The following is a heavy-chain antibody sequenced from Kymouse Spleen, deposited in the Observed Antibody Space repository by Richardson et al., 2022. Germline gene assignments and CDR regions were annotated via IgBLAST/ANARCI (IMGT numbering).Heavy chain of an antibody. D-gene: IGHD2-2*02. CDR1: GFTFSSYG. V-gene: IGHV3-30*18. CDR2: ISYDGSNK. Sequence: QVQLVESGGGVVQPGRSLRLSCAASGFTFSSYGMHWVRQAPGKGLEWVAVISYDGSNKYYADSVKGRFTISRDNSKNTLYLQMNSLRAEDTAVYYCAAGAGYCSSTSCPNWFDPWGQGTLVTVSS. CDR3: AAGAGYCSSTSCPNWFDP. J-gene: IGHJ5*02.